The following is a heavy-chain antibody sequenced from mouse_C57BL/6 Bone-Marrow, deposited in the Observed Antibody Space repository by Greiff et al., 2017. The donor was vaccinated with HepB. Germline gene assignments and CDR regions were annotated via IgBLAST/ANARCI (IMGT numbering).Heavy chain of an antibody. CDR2: IYPRDGST. CDR1: GYTFTSYD. V-gene: IGHV1-85*01. J-gene: IGHJ4*01. Sequence: QVQLKQSGPELVKPGASVKLSCKASGYTFTSYDINWVKQRPGQGLEWIGWIYPRDGSTKYNEKFKGKATLTVDTSSSTAYMQLSSLTSEDSAVYFCALYYYTAMDYWGQGTSVTVSS. CDR3: ALYYYTAMDY. D-gene: IGHD1-1*01.